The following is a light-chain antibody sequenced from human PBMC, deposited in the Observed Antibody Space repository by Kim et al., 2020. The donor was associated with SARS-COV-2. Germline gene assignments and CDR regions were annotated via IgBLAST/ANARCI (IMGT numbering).Light chain of an antibody. J-gene: IGLJ2*01. CDR2: DNN. V-gene: IGLV1-51*01. CDR3: GTWDNSLTVVV. Sequence: QSVLTQSPSVSAAPGQKVTISCSGGSFSIGSNYVSWYQQFPGTAPKLLIYDNNKRPSGIPDRFSGSKSGTSATLDITGLQTGDEADYYCGTWDNSLTVVVFGGGTKLTVL. CDR1: SFSIGSNY.